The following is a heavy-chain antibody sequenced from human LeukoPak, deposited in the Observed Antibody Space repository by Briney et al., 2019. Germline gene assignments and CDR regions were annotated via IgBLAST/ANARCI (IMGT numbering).Heavy chain of an antibody. CDR3: ANVAVAAADAFDI. V-gene: IGHV3-30*18. D-gene: IGHD6-19*01. Sequence: GGSLRLSCAASGFTFSSYGMHWVRQAPGKGLEWVAVISYDGSNKYYADSVKGQFTISRDNSKNTLYLQMNSLRAEDTAVYYCANVAVAAADAFDIWGQGTMVTVSS. J-gene: IGHJ3*02. CDR1: GFTFSSYG. CDR2: ISYDGSNK.